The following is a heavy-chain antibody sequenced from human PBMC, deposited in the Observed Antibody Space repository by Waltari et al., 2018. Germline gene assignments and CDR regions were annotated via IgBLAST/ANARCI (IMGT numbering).Heavy chain of an antibody. V-gene: IGHV4-59*01. CDR3: ARDRGYQDY. CDR2: IYSSGST. Sequence: QVQLQESGPGLVKPSETLSLTCTVSGGSISSYYWSWIRRPPGKGLGWIGYIYSSGSTNYNPSLKSRVIISVDPSKNQFSLKVRSMTAAYTAVYYCARDRGYQDYWGQGTLVTVSS. J-gene: IGHJ4*02. CDR1: GGSISSYY. D-gene: IGHD3-10*01.